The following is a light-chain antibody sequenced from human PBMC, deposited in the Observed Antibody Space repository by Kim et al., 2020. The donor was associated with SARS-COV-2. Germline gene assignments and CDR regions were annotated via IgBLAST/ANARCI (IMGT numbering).Light chain of an antibody. CDR1: KFGDKY. CDR2: QDS. CDR3: QAWDSSVV. V-gene: IGLV3-1*01. J-gene: IGLJ2*01. Sequence: VSVSPGQTARITCSGDKFGDKYACWYQQKPGQSPVLVIYQDSKRPSGIPERFSGSNSRNTATLTISGTQAMDEADYYCQAWDSSVVFGGGTQLTVL.